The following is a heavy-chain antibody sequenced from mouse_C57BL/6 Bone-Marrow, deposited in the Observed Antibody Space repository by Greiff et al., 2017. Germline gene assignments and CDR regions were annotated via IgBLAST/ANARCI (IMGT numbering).Heavy chain of an antibody. CDR3: ARGYYYGSSLFDY. V-gene: IGHV5-9-4*01. CDR1: GFTFSSYA. CDR2: ISSGGSYT. D-gene: IGHD1-1*01. Sequence: EVHLVESGGGLVKPGGSLKLSCAASGFTFSSYAMSWVRQSPEKRLEWVAEISSGGSYTYYPDTVTGRFTISRDNAKNTLYLEMSSLRSEDTAMYYCARGYYYGSSLFDYWGQGTTLTVSS. J-gene: IGHJ2*01.